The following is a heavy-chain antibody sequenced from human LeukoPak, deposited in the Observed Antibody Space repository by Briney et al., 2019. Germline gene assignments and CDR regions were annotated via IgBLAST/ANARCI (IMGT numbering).Heavy chain of an antibody. CDR3: ARGTVTTFGLGSYPTLYYFDY. V-gene: IGHV1-69*13. CDR2: IIPIFGTA. D-gene: IGHD3-16*01. Sequence: ASVKVSCKASGGTFSSYAISWVRQAPGQGLEWMGGIIPIFGTANYAQKFQGRVTITADESTSTAYMELSSLRSEDTAVYYCARGTVTTFGLGSYPTLYYFDYWGQGTLVTVSS. J-gene: IGHJ4*02. CDR1: GGTFSSYA.